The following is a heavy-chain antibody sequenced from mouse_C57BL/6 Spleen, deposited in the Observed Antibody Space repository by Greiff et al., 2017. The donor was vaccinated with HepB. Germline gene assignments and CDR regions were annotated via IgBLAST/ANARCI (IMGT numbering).Heavy chain of an antibody. CDR1: GFTFSDYG. D-gene: IGHD2-2*01. J-gene: IGHJ4*01. Sequence: EVKLMESGGGLVKPGGSLKLSCAASGFTFSDYGMHWVRQAPEKGLEWVAYISSGSSTIYYADTVKGRFTISRDNAKNTLFLQMTSLRSEDTAMYYCASWLRYAMDYWGQGTSVTVSS. V-gene: IGHV5-17*01. CDR2: ISSGSSTI. CDR3: ASWLRYAMDY.